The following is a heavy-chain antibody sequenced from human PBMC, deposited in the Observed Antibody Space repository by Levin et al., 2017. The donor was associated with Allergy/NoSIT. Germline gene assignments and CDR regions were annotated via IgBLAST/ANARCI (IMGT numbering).Heavy chain of an antibody. J-gene: IGHJ3*02. Sequence: HPGGSLRLSCAASGFTFDDYAMHWVRQAPGKGLEWVSGISWNSGNIGYADSVKGRFTISRDSAKNSLYLQMNSLGAEDTALYYCAKGADSSGSANVFDIWGQGTMVTVSS. CDR2: ISWNSGNI. CDR3: AKGADSSGSANVFDI. V-gene: IGHV3-9*01. D-gene: IGHD3-22*01. CDR1: GFTFDDYA.